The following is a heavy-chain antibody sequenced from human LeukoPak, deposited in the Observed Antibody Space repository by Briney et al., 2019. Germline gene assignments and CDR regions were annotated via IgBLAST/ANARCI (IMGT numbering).Heavy chain of an antibody. CDR2: IFYSGSP. J-gene: IGHJ1*01. CDR1: GGSISSSSYY. D-gene: IGHD6-19*01. Sequence: SETLSLTCTVSGGSISSSSYYWGWIRQPPGQGLVWIGSIFYSGSPYHNPSLNSRVTMSVDTSKNQFSLTPSSVTAADTAVYYSARHFSSSSGCLRAEYFPHWGQGTLVTVSS. CDR3: ARHFSSSSGCLRAEYFPH. V-gene: IGHV4-39*01.